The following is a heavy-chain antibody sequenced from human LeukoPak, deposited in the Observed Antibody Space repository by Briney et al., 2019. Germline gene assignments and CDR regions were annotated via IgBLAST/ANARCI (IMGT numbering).Heavy chain of an antibody. V-gene: IGHV3-74*01. J-gene: IGHJ3*02. CDR3: AKEGVGATTARRAFDI. CDR1: GFTFSTYW. CDR2: INGDGSST. Sequence: PGGSLRLSCAASGFTFSTYWMHWVRQAPGKGLVWDSRINGDGSSTNHADSVKGRFTISRDNSKNTLYLQMNSLRAEDTAVYYCAKEGVGATTARRAFDIWGQGTMVTVSS. D-gene: IGHD1-26*01.